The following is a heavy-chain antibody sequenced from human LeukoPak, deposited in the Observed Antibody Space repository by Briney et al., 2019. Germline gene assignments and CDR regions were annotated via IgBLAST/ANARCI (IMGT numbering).Heavy chain of an antibody. CDR1: GFTFSSYG. CDR2: ISYDGSNK. J-gene: IGHJ4*02. CDR3: TNSDDYGDY. V-gene: IGHV3-30*18. Sequence: GGSLRLSCAASGFTFSSYGMHWVRQAPGKGLEWVAVISYDGSNKYYADSVKGRFTISRDNSKNTLYLQMSSLRAEDTAVYYCTNSDDYGDYWGQGTLVTVSS.